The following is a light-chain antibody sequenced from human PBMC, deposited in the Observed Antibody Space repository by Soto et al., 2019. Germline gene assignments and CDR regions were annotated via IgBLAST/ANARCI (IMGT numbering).Light chain of an antibody. J-gene: IGKJ1*01. CDR1: QDIRYY. CDR2: DAS. CDR3: QHYNSYSEA. V-gene: IGKV1-33*01. Sequence: DVQMTQSKSSLYASLGDRVTITFQASQDIRYYLNWYQQKTGQAPKLLIYDASQLETGVPSRFSGSGSGTEFTLTISSLQPDDFATYYCQHYNSYSEAFGQGTNV.